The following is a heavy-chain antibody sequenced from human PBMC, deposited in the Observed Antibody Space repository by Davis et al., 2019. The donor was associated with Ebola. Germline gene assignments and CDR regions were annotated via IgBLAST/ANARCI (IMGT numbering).Heavy chain of an antibody. Sequence: ASVKVSCKASGYTFTGYYMHWVRQAPGQGLEWMGWINPNSGGTNYAQKFQGWVTMTRDTSISTAYMELSRLRSDDTAVYYCARVAGYSSGGGAFDIWGQGTMVTVSS. J-gene: IGHJ3*02. D-gene: IGHD6-19*01. V-gene: IGHV1-2*04. CDR3: ARVAGYSSGGGAFDI. CDR1: GYTFTGYY. CDR2: INPNSGGT.